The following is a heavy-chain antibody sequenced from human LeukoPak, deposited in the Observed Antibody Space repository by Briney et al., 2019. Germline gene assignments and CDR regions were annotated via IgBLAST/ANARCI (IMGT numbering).Heavy chain of an antibody. Sequence: SETLPLTCAVYGGSFSGYYWSWIRQPPGKGLEWIGEINHSGSTNYNPSLKSRVTISVDTSKNQFSLKLSSVTAADTAVYYCASVPTTVTTKNWFDPWGQGTLVTVSS. J-gene: IGHJ5*02. CDR3: ASVPTTVTTKNWFDP. CDR1: GGSFSGYY. D-gene: IGHD4-17*01. V-gene: IGHV4-34*01. CDR2: INHSGST.